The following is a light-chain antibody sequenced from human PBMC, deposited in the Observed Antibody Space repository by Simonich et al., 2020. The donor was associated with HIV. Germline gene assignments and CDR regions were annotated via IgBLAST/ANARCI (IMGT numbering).Light chain of an antibody. CDR1: QSISSY. Sequence: DIQMTQSPSSVSASVGDRVTITCRASQSISSYLNWYQQKPGKAPKLLIYAASSLQSGVPSRFSGSGSGTDFTLTISSLQPEDFATYFCQQYNNYPLTFGGGTKVEIK. J-gene: IGKJ4*01. V-gene: IGKV1-39*01. CDR3: QQYNNYPLT. CDR2: AAS.